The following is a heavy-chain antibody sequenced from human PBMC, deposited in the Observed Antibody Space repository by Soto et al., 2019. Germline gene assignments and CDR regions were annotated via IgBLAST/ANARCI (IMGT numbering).Heavy chain of an antibody. CDR1: GYTFTDYY. CDR3: ARVEGSASSAGD. D-gene: IGHD6-6*01. CDR2: INPSSGAT. J-gene: IGHJ4*02. V-gene: IGHV1-2*02. Sequence: QVQLVQSGAEVKQPGASVKVPCKASGYTFTDYYIHWVRQAPGQGLEWMGFINPSSGATKYAQKLQGSVTMTRDTSINSAYVDLSRLRSDDTAVYYCARVEGSASSAGDWGQGTLVTVSS.